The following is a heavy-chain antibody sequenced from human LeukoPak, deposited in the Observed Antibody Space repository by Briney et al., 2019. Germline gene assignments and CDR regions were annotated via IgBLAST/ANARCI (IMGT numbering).Heavy chain of an antibody. D-gene: IGHD2-21*02. CDR3: ARDPDRRVTYYFDY. V-gene: IGHV3-33*01. CDR2: IWYDGSNK. Sequence: GGSLRLSCAASGFTFSSYGMHWVRQAPGKGLEWVAVIWYDGSNKYYADSVKGRFTISRDNSKNTLYLQMNSLRAEDTAVYYRARDPDRRVTYYFDYWGQGTLVTVSS. J-gene: IGHJ4*02. CDR1: GFTFSSYG.